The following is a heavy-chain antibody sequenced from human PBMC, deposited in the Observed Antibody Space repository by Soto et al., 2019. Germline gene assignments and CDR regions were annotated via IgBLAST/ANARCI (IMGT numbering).Heavy chain of an antibody. CDR2: ISYDESEI. CDR3: AIARVGDSSLDH. Sequence: GGSLILSCEGSGSIFSNNALHWFRHAPGKGLEWVAFISYDESEIFYADFVKGRFTISRDNPKNTLFLHMNSPRADDTAVYYGAIARVGDSSLDHWGQGTLVT. J-gene: IGHJ4*02. CDR1: GSIFSNNA. V-gene: IGHV3-30*01. D-gene: IGHD3-16*01.